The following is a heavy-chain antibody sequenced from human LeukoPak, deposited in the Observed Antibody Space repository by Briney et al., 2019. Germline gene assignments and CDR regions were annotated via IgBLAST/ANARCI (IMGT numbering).Heavy chain of an antibody. D-gene: IGHD6-19*01. CDR2: IYYSGST. CDR1: GGSISSYY. J-gene: IGHJ5*02. CDR3: ARASSSGWYNWFDP. Sequence: PSETLSLTCTVSGGSISSYYWSWIRQPPGKGLEWIGYIYYSGSTNYNPSLKSRDTISVDTSKNQFSLKLSSVTAADTAVYYCARASSSGWYNWFDPWGQGTLVTVSS. V-gene: IGHV4-59*01.